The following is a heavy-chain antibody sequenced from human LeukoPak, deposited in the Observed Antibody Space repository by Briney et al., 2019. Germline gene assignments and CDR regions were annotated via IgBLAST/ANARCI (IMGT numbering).Heavy chain of an antibody. CDR2: IYYSGST. V-gene: IGHV4-59*01. D-gene: IGHD5-12*01. CDR3: ARADGRLATDIDY. CDR1: GASIRGYY. Sequence: PSETLSLTCIVSGASIRGYYWSWIRQPPGKGLEWIGYIYYSGSTNYNPSLKSRVTISVDTSKNEFSLRLSSVTAADTAVYYCARADGRLATDIDYWGQGTLDTVSS. J-gene: IGHJ4*02.